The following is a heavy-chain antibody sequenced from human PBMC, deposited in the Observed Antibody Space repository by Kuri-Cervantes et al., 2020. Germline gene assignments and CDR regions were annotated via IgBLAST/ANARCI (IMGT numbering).Heavy chain of an antibody. V-gene: IGHV4-61*02. J-gene: IGHJ3*02. CDR3: ASALRSDAFDT. CDR2: IYTSGST. D-gene: IGHD6-25*01. Sequence: SETLSLTCTVSGGSISSSSYYWGWIRQPAGKGLEWIGRIYTSGSTNYNPSLKSRFTISIDTSKNQFSLKLSSVTAADTAVYYCASALRSDAFDTWGQGTKVTVSS. CDR1: GGSISSSSYY.